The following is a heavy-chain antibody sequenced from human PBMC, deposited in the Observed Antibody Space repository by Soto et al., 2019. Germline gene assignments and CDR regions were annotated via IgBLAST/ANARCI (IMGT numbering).Heavy chain of an antibody. J-gene: IGHJ4*02. D-gene: IGHD4-17*01. V-gene: IGHV4-59*01. Sequence: SETHSLTCTVAGLTSGSYYWSLIRQPPGKGLEWIGYIYYSGSTNYNPSLKSRVTISVDTSKNQFSLKLSSVTAADTAVYYCAREKRGDYAFVYWGQGTLVTVSS. CDR1: GLTSGSYY. CDR3: AREKRGDYAFVY. CDR2: IYYSGST.